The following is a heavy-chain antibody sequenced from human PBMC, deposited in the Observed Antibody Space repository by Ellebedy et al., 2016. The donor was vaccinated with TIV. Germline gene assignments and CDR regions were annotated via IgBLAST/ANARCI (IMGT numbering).Heavy chain of an antibody. D-gene: IGHD2-21*02. CDR1: GFTFSSYG. CDR2: LWFDGDNR. Sequence: GGSLRLSCAASGFTFSSYGMHWVRQAPGKGLEWVAGLWFDGDNRYYADSVKGRFTISRDNSKNTLYLQLNSLRAEETAVYYFAREFDDYFFDYWGQGTLVTVSS. V-gene: IGHV3-33*08. J-gene: IGHJ4*02. CDR3: AREFDDYFFDY.